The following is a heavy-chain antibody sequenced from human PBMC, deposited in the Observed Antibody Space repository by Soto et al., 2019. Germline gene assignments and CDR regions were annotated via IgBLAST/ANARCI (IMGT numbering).Heavy chain of an antibody. CDR1: GGSISSYY. CDR3: ARGLYNWNDEDALDY. V-gene: IGHV4-59*08. J-gene: IGHJ4*02. D-gene: IGHD1-20*01. CDR2: IYYSGST. Sequence: SETLSLTCTVSGGSISSYYWSWIRQPPGKGLEWIGYIYYSGSTNYNPPLKSRVTISVDTSKNQFSLKLSSVTAADTAVYYCARGLYNWNDEDALDYWGQGTLVTVSS.